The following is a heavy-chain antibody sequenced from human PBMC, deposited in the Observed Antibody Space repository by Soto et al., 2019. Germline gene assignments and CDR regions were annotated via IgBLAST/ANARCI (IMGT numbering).Heavy chain of an antibody. CDR2: ISYDGSNG. V-gene: IGHV3-30*18. CDR3: ANDCWGYSHHVGRDYYQGMDV. D-gene: IGHD4-4*01. Sequence: QVQLVESGGGVVQPGRSLRLSCVASGFTFSSFGMHWVRQAPGKWLEWGAVISYDGSNGFYAESVKGRFTISRDNSKNTLFLQIDSVRSEDTAVYYCANDCWGYSHHVGRDYYQGMDVWGHGTTVTVPS. CDR1: GFTFSSFG. J-gene: IGHJ6*02.